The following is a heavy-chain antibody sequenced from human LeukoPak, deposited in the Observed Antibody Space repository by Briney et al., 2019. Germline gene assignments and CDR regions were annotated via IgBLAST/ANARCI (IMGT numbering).Heavy chain of an antibody. CDR1: GFTFSSYS. D-gene: IGHD5-18*01. Sequence: GGSLRLSCAASGFTFSSYSVNWVRQAPGKGLEWVSSITSSSTYIYYADSVKGRFTISRDNAKNSLYLQMNSLRAEDTAVYYCARDTAMVTAFDIWGQGTMVTASS. J-gene: IGHJ3*02. CDR3: ARDTAMVTAFDI. CDR2: ITSSSTYI. V-gene: IGHV3-21*01.